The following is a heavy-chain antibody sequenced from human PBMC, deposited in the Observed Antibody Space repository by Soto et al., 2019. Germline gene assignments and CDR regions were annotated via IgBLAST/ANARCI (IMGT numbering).Heavy chain of an antibody. CDR2: INSDGDTT. V-gene: IGHV3-64*02. J-gene: IGHJ4*02. CDR3: ARADVVTTIFTNHYFFDY. Sequence: PGGSLRLSCAASGYSFKNYYMSWIRQAPGKGLEYVSAINSDGDTTYYADSVKGRFTTSRDNSKNTLYLQMGSLRAEDMGVYYCARADVVTTIFTNHYFFDYWGQGSLVTVSS. D-gene: IGHD5-12*01. CDR1: GYSFKNYY.